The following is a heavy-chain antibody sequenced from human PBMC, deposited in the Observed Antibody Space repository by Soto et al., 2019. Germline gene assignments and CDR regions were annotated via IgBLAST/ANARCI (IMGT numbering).Heavy chain of an antibody. D-gene: IGHD4-4*01. Sequence: GGSLRLSCAASGFTFSSYGMHWVRQAPGKGLEWVAVIWYDGSNKYYADSVKGRFTISRDNSKNTLYLQMNSLRAEDTAVYYCAREVSNGYYYYMDVWGKGTTVTVSS. CDR2: IWYDGSNK. CDR3: AREVSNGYYYYMDV. CDR1: GFTFSSYG. J-gene: IGHJ6*03. V-gene: IGHV3-33*01.